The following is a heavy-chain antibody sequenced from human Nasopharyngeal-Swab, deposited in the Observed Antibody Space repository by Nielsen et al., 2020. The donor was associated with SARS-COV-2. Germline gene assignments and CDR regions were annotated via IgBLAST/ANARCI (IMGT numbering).Heavy chain of an antibody. J-gene: IGHJ3*01. D-gene: IGHD3-10*01. CDR2: IFPRDSDT. CDR1: GYHFADFW. Sequence: GGSLRLSCKGSGYHFADFWIGWVRQMPGTGLEGLGIIFPRDSDTTYSPSFQGQVTISVDRSISTAYLQWSRLQASDTALYYCALSGESEAFDVWGQGTVVTVSP. V-gene: IGHV5-51*01. CDR3: ALSGESEAFDV.